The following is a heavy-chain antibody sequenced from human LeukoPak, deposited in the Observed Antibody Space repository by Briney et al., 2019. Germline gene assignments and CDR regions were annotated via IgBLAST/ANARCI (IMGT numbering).Heavy chain of an antibody. CDR1: GLTFSGYA. J-gene: IGHJ4*02. D-gene: IGHD3-10*01. CDR3: AKDYYGS. Sequence: GGSLRLSCAASGLTFSGYAMHWVGQAPGKGLEWVAVISYDGSNKYYADSVKGRFTISRDNSKNTLYLQMNSLRAEDTALYYCAKDYYGSGGQGTLVTVSS. V-gene: IGHV3-30*04. CDR2: ISYDGSNK.